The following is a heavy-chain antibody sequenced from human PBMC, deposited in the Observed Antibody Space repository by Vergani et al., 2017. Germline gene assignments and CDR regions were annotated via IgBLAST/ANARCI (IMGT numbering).Heavy chain of an antibody. D-gene: IGHD4-17*01. CDR2: IPYSGST. J-gene: IGHJ4*02. CDR3: ARRNGDYVDYFDY. CDR1: AGSISSSTYY. Sequence: QLQLQESGPGLVKPSETLSLTCTVSAGSISSSTYYWGWIRQPPGKGLEWIGTIPYSGSTYYNPSRESRVTISVDTSKNQFSLRLSSVTAADTAMYYCARRNGDYVDYFDYWGQGTLVTVSS. V-gene: IGHV4-39*01.